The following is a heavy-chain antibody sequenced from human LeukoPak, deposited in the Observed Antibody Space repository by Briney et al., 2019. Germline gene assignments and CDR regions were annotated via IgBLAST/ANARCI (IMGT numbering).Heavy chain of an antibody. Sequence: GGSLRLSCAASGFTVSSSYMSWVRQAPGKGLVWVSVIYSGGDTHYAGSVKGRFIISRDNSVNTLYLQMNSLRTEDTAVYYCARAFVTAAGFFDTWGEGTLVTVSS. V-gene: IGHV3-66*02. J-gene: IGHJ4*02. D-gene: IGHD6-13*01. CDR3: ARAFVTAAGFFDT. CDR2: IYSGGDT. CDR1: GFTVSSSY.